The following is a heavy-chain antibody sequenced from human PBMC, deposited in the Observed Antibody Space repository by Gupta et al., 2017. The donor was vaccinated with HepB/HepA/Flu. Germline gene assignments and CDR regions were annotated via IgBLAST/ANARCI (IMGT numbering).Heavy chain of an antibody. CDR3: AKVGLSGEIDY. CDR1: GLSITTYG. Sequence: QVQLVESGGGVVQPGRSLRLSCAASGLSITTYGMHWVRQAPGKGLEWVAVTSYDGSNKYYVDSVKGRFTISRDISKNTVYLKMNSLRQEDTAVYYCAKVGLSGEIDYWGQGTVVTVSS. D-gene: IGHD7-27*01. CDR2: TSYDGSNK. V-gene: IGHV3-30*18. J-gene: IGHJ4*02.